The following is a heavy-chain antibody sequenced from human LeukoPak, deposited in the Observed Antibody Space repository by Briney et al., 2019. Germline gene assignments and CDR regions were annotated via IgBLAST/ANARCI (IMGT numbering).Heavy chain of an antibody. CDR2: ISAYNGNT. V-gene: IGHV1-18*01. Sequence: ASVKVSCKAAGYTFTSHGFIWLRQAPGQGLEWMGWISAYNGNTNYAQKLQGRVTMTTDTSTSTAYMELRSLRSDDTAVYYCARHPFDYWGQGTLVTVSS. J-gene: IGHJ4*02. CDR1: GYTFTSHG. CDR3: ARHPFDY.